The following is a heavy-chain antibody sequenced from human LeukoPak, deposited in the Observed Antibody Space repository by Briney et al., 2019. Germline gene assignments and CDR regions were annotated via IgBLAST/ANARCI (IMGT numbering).Heavy chain of an antibody. D-gene: IGHD6-19*01. V-gene: IGHV6-1*01. J-gene: IGHJ5*02. CDR2: TYYRSKWYN. CDR1: GDSVSSNSAA. CDR3: AREIAVAGKGVWFDP. Sequence: SQTLSLTCAISGDSVSSNSAAWNWIRQSPSRGLEWLGRTYYRSKWYNDYAVSVKSRITINPGTSKNQFSLQLNSVTPEDTAVYYCAREIAVAGKGVWFDPWGQGTLVTVSS.